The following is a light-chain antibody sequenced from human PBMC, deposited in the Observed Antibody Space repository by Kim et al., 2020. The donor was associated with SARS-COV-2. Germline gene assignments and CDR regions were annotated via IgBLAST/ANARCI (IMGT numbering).Light chain of an antibody. V-gene: IGKV3-20*01. CDR2: GAS. Sequence: EVVLTQPPGTLSLSPGERATLSCRASQSVYSGYFGWYQQKPGQAPRLLIYGASNRATGIPDRFSGSGSGTDFSLTISRLEPEDFAVYYCQQYTESSSTFGQGTKLEIK. J-gene: IGKJ2*01. CDR1: QSVYSGY. CDR3: QQYTESSST.